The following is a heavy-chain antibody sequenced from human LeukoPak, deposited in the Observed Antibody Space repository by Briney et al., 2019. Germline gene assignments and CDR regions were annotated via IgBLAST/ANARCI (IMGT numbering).Heavy chain of an antibody. CDR2: IYYSGQT. Sequence: SETLSLTCTVSGGSMSSSNNYWGWIRQPPGKGLEWIGTIYYSGQTYSNPSLKSRVTISVDTSKNQFSLKLSSVTAADTAVYYCARERGLGGSGYYRYYYMDVWGKGTTVTVSS. V-gene: IGHV4-39*07. CDR3: ARERGLGGSGYYRYYYMDV. D-gene: IGHD3-3*01. CDR1: GGSMSSSNNY. J-gene: IGHJ6*03.